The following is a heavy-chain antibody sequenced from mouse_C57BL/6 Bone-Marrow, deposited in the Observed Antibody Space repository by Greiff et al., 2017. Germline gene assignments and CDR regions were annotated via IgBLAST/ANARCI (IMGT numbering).Heavy chain of an antibody. CDR2: IHPDSGST. J-gene: IGHJ2*01. CDR1: GYTFTSYW. CDR3: ASSTFFDY. D-gene: IGHD5-1*01. V-gene: IGHV1-64*01. Sequence: VQLQQSGAELVKPGASVKLSCKASGYTFTSYWMHWVKQRPGQGLEWIGMIHPDSGSTNYNEKFKSKATLTVDKSSSTAYMQLSSLTSEDSAVYYCASSTFFDYWGQGTTLTVSS.